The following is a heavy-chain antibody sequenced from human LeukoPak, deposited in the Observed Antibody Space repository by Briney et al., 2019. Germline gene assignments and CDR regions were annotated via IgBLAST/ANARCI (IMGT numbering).Heavy chain of an antibody. J-gene: IGHJ6*03. Sequence: GGSLRLSCAASGFTFGSYWMHWVRQAPGKGLVWVSRINSDGSSTSYADSVKGRFTISRDNAKNSLYLQMNSLRAEDTAVYYCARDLGRSYCSGGSCPSYYMDVWGKGTTVTVSS. V-gene: IGHV3-74*01. D-gene: IGHD2-15*01. CDR3: ARDLGRSYCSGGSCPSYYMDV. CDR2: INSDGSST. CDR1: GFTFGSYW.